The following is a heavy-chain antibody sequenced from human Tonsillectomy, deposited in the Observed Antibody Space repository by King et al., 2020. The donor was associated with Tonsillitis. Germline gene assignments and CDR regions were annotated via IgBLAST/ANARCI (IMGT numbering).Heavy chain of an antibody. CDR2: INWNGGST. J-gene: IGHJ6*03. D-gene: IGHD3-9*01. Sequence: DVQLVESGGGVVRPGGSLRLSCAASEFIFDHYGMSWVRQAPGKGLEWVSGINWNGGSTDYADSVKGRFTISRDNAKNSLYLQMNSLRAEDTAVYYCARGHYDSLTGYYHYYYMDVWGKGTTVTVSS. V-gene: IGHV3-20*04. CDR1: EFIFDHYG. CDR3: ARGHYDSLTGYYHYYYMDV.